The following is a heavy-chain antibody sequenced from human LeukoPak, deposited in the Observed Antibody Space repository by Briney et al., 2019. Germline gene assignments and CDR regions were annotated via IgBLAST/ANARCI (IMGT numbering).Heavy chain of an antibody. J-gene: IGHJ1*01. CDR2: IVVGSGNT. V-gene: IGHV1-58*01. D-gene: IGHD6-13*01. CDR3: ARESIAAAGTRSLYFQH. Sequence: SVKVSCKASGFTFTSSAVQWVRQARGQRLEWIGWIVVGSGNTNYAQKFQERVTITRDTSASTAYMELSSLRSEDTAVYYCARESIAAAGTRSLYFQHWGQGTLVTVSS. CDR1: GFTFTSSA.